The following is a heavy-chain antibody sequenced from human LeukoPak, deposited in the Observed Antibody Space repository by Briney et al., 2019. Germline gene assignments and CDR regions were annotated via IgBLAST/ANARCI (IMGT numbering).Heavy chain of an antibody. J-gene: IGHJ4*02. CDR2: IFWDDNK. Sequence: SGPTLVKPTQTLTLTCTFSGFSFSTSGVGVGWIRTPPGKALEGLALIFWDDNKRDSPSLKSRLTITKDTSKQQVVLTMTNMDPVDTATYYCAHSAKITTIFAFDYWGQGSLVTVSS. CDR1: GFSFSTSGVG. CDR3: AHSAKITTIFAFDY. V-gene: IGHV2-5*02. D-gene: IGHD3-22*01.